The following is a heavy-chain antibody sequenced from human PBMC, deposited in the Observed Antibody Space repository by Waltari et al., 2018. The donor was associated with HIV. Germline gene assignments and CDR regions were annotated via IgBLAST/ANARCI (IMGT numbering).Heavy chain of an antibody. J-gene: IGHJ3*02. CDR3: ARSQYYYDSSGYYPSVRAFDI. CDR2: IYYSGGT. Sequence: QVQLQESGPGLVKPSETLSLTCTVSGGSISSYYVIWIRQPPGKGLEWIGYIYYSGGTNYNPSLKSRVTISVDTSKNQFSLKLSSVTAADTAVYYCARSQYYYDSSGYYPSVRAFDIWGQGTMVTVSS. V-gene: IGHV4-59*01. D-gene: IGHD3-22*01. CDR1: GGSISSYY.